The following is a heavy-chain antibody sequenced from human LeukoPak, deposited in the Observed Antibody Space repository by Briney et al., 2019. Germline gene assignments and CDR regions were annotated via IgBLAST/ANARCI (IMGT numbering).Heavy chain of an antibody. CDR3: ARVSGGHWFDP. CDR1: GGSISSYY. V-gene: IGHV4-59*01. Sequence: SETLSLTCTVSGGSISSYYWSWIRQPPGKGLEWIGYIYYSGSTNYNPSLKSRVTISVDTSKNQFSLKLSSVTAADTAVYYCARVSGGHWFDPWGQGTLVTVSS. CDR2: IYYSGST. J-gene: IGHJ5*02. D-gene: IGHD3-10*01.